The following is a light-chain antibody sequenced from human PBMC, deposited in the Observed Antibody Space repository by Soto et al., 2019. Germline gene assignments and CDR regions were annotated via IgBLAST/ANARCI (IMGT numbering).Light chain of an antibody. Sequence: EIVMTQSPAPLSVSPGERDTLSCRASQSIRSNLAWYQQKPGQAPRLLIYGASTRATGIPARFSGSGSGTEFTLTISSLQSEDFAVYYCQQYNNWPPLTFGGGTKVEIK. CDR2: GAS. V-gene: IGKV3-15*01. CDR3: QQYNNWPPLT. J-gene: IGKJ4*01. CDR1: QSIRSN.